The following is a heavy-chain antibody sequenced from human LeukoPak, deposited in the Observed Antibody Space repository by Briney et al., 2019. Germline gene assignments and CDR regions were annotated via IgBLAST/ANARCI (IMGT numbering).Heavy chain of an antibody. CDR2: ISWGGGST. J-gene: IGHJ6*02. D-gene: IGHD2-15*01. CDR3: AKDIGSGGSCCYYYYGMDV. CDR1: GFTFDDYT. V-gene: IGHV3-43*01. Sequence: GGSLRLSCAASGFTFDDYTMHWVRQAPGKGLEWVSLISWGGGSTYYADSVKGRFTISRDNSKNSLYLQMNSLRTEGTALYYCAKDIGSGGSCCYYYYGMDVWGQGTTVTVSS.